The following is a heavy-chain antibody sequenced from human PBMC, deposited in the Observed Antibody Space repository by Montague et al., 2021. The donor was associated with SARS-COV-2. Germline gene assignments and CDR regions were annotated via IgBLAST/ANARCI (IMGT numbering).Heavy chain of an antibody. CDR3: VRDPAPSGSGTFYDD. CDR1: GDSVSHDF. CDR2: VYYSRSS. V-gene: IGHV4-59*02. D-gene: IGHD1-26*01. Sequence: SETLSLTCTVSGDSVSHDFWTWIRQPPGKGLEWIGEVYYSRSSSYNPSXXGRVSIAVDTSKNQFSLRLSTVTAADTAIYYCVRDPAPSGSGTFYDDWGQGTLVAVSS. J-gene: IGHJ4*02.